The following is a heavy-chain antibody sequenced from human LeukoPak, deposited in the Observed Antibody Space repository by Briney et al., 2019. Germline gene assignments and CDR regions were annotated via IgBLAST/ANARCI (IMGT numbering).Heavy chain of an antibody. CDR1: GYTFTGYY. J-gene: IGHJ2*01. CDR3: ARGHCSGGICYDWYFDL. Sequence: ASLKVSCKASGYTFTGYYMHWVRQAPGQGLEWMGWINPNSGGTNYAQKFQGRVTMTRDTSISTAYMELSRLRSDDTANYYCARGHCSGGICYDWYFDLWGRGGLVSVSS. D-gene: IGHD2-15*01. V-gene: IGHV1-2*02. CDR2: INPNSGGT.